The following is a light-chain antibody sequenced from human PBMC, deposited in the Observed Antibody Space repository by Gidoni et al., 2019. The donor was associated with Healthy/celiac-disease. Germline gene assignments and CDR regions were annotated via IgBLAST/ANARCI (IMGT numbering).Light chain of an antibody. CDR1: QSVSSSY. Sequence: IVLTQSPGTLSLSPGERATLPCRASQSVSSSYLAWYQQKPGQAPRLLIYGASSRATGIPERFSGSGSGTDFTLTSSRLEPEDFAVYYCQKYGSSPPFGQGTKVEIK. CDR2: GAS. J-gene: IGKJ1*01. CDR3: QKYGSSPP. V-gene: IGKV3-20*01.